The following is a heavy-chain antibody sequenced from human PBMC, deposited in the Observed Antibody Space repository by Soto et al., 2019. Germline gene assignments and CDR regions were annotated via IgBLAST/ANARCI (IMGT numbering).Heavy chain of an antibody. V-gene: IGHV3-49*04. J-gene: IGHJ4*02. CDR2: IRRIAYGGTT. CDR1: GFNFAAYT. Sequence: GGSLRLSCSASGFNFAAYTMSWVRLTPGKGLEWVGFIRRIAYGGTTDYAASVKGRFTISRDDSRKIVYLQMSRLKIEDTAVYYCSRSLAIEFDSWGQGTLVTVTS. CDR3: SRSLAIEFDS.